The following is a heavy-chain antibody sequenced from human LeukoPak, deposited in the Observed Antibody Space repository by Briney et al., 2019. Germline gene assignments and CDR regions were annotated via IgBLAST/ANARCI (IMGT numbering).Heavy chain of an antibody. CDR2: ISSSTSYI. D-gene: IGHD4-17*01. Sequence: GGSLRLSCAASGFTFSSYSMNWIRQAPGKGLEWVSSISSSTSYIYYADSVKGRFTISKDNAKNSLYLQMNSLRAEDTAVFYCARAGGSTVSHSDYWGQGTLVTVSS. V-gene: IGHV3-21*01. J-gene: IGHJ4*02. CDR1: GFTFSSYS. CDR3: ARAGGSTVSHSDY.